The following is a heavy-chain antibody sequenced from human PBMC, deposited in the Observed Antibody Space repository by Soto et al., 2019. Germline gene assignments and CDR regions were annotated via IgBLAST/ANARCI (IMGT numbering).Heavy chain of an antibody. Sequence: GGSLRLSCAASGFTFSSYGMHWVRQAPGKGLEWVAVIWYDGSNKYYADSVKGRFTISRDNSKNTLYLQMNSLRAEDTAVYYCARAHSFDEQRSSANLFDPWGQGTLVTVSS. CDR2: IWYDGSNK. CDR3: ARAHSFDEQRSSANLFDP. J-gene: IGHJ5*02. V-gene: IGHV3-33*01. D-gene: IGHD6-6*01. CDR1: GFTFSSYG.